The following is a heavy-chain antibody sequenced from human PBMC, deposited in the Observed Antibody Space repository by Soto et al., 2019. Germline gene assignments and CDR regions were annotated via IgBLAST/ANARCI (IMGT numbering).Heavy chain of an antibody. J-gene: IGHJ5*02. CDR1: GYTFTSYA. D-gene: IGHD1-26*01. CDR2: INAGYGNA. Sequence: GASVKVSCKASGYTFTSYAMHWVRQAPGQRLEWMGWINAGYGNAKYSQKFQGRVTITRDTSASTAYMELSSLRSEDTAVYYCARAIVGATSWFDPWGQGTLVTVSS. V-gene: IGHV1-3*01. CDR3: ARAIVGATSWFDP.